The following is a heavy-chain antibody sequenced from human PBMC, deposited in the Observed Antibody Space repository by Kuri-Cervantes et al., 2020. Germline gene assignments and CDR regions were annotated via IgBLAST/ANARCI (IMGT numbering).Heavy chain of an antibody. CDR2: ISSSSSYI. CDR3: ARGSYRHYYFDY. Sequence: GESLKISCAASGFTFSSYSMNWVRQAPGKGLEWVSSISSSSSYIYYADSVKGRFTISRDNAKNSLYLQMNSLGAEDTAVYYCARGSYRHYYFDYWGQGTLVTVSS. D-gene: IGHD3-16*02. J-gene: IGHJ4*02. V-gene: IGHV3-21*01. CDR1: GFTFSSYS.